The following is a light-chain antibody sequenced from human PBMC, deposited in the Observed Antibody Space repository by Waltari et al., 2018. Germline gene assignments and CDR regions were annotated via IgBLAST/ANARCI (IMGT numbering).Light chain of an antibody. CDR1: QSGSSN. CDR2: GAS. CDR3: QQYNNWPPIT. J-gene: IGKJ2*01. V-gene: IGKV3-15*01. Sequence: EIVMTQSPATLSVSPGERATLSCRASQSGSSNLAWYQQQPGQAPRLRIYGASTRATGTPARFSGSGSGTEFTLTISSLQSEDVAVYYCQQYNNWPPITFGQGTKLEIK.